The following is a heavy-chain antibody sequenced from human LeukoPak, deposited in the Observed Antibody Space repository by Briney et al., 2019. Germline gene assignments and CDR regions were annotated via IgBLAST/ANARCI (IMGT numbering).Heavy chain of an antibody. CDR3: ARGGYCSSASCYAHYYLDN. CDR2: IWYDGSNK. J-gene: IGHJ4*02. V-gene: IGHV3-33*01. CDR1: GFTFSSYG. Sequence: GGSLRVSRAASGFTFSSYGMHWVRQAPGKGLEWVAVIWYDGSNKYYVDSVKGRFTISRDNSKNTLYLQMNSLRAEDTAVYYCARGGYCSSASCYAHYYLDNWGQGTLATDSS. D-gene: IGHD2-2*01.